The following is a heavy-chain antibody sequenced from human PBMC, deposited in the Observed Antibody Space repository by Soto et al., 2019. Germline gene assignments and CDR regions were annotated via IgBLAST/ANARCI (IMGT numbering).Heavy chain of an antibody. D-gene: IGHD3-22*01. CDR3: ARQSPDYYDSSGYYRIDY. J-gene: IGHJ4*02. CDR2: IYYSGST. CDR1: GGSISSSSYY. V-gene: IGHV4-39*01. Sequence: PSETLSLTCTVSGGSISSSSYYWGWIRQPPGKGLEWIGSIYYSGSTYYNPSLESRVTISVDTSKNQFSLKLSSVTAADTAVYYCARQSPDYYDSSGYYRIDYWGQGTLVTVSS.